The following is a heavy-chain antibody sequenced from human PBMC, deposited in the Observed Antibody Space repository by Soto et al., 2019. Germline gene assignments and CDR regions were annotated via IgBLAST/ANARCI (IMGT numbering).Heavy chain of an antibody. V-gene: IGHV3-30*18. J-gene: IGHJ4*02. CDR1: GFTFSSYG. CDR2: ISYDGSNK. D-gene: IGHD3-22*01. Sequence: GGSLRLSCAASGFTFSSYGMHWVRQAPGKGLEWVAVISYDGSNKYYADSVKGRFTISRDNSKNTLYLQMNSLRAEDTAVYYCAKVWYYYDSSGNNFDYWGQGTLGTVSS. CDR3: AKVWYYYDSSGNNFDY.